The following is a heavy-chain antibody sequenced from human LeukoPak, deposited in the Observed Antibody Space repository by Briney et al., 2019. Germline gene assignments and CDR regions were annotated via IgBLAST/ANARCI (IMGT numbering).Heavy chain of an antibody. D-gene: IGHD2-2*02. J-gene: IGHJ5*02. CDR3: ARGFRLSAIEDCFDP. V-gene: IGHV1-2*04. Sequence: ASVKVSCKASGYTFTGYYMHWVRQAPGQGLEWMGWINPNSGGTNYAQKFQGWVTMTRDTSISTAYMELSRLRSDDTAVYYCARGFRLSAIEDCFDPWGQGTLVTVSS. CDR2: INPNSGGT. CDR1: GYTFTGYY.